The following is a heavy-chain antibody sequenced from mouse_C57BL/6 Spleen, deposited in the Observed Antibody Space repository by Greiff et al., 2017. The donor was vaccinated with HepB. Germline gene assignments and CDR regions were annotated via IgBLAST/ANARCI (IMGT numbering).Heavy chain of an antibody. D-gene: IGHD1-1*01. CDR1: GYTFTDYY. CDR3: ARWDTTVVGYFDV. Sequence: QVQLQQSGAELVRPGASVKLSCKASGYTFTDYYINWVKQRPGQGLEWIARIYPGSGNTYYNEKFKGKATLTAEKSSSTAYMQLSSLTSEDSAVYFCARWDTTVVGYFDVWGTGTTVTVSS. J-gene: IGHJ1*03. V-gene: IGHV1-76*01. CDR2: IYPGSGNT.